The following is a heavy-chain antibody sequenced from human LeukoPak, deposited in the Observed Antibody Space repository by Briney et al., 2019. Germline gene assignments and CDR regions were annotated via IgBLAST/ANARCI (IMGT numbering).Heavy chain of an antibody. Sequence: SETLSLTCTVSGGSISSYYWSWIRQPPGKGLEWIGYICYSGSTNYNPSLKSRVTISVDTSKNQFSLKLSSVTAADTAVYYCARASSNYPLYYFDYWGQGTLVTVSS. V-gene: IGHV4-59*01. D-gene: IGHD4-11*01. CDR3: ARASSNYPLYYFDY. CDR1: GGSISSYY. J-gene: IGHJ4*02. CDR2: ICYSGST.